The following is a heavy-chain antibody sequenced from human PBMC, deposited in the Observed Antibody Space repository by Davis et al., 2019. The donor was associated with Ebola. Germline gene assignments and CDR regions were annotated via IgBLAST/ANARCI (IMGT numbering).Heavy chain of an antibody. CDR1: GFTFSSYA. J-gene: IGHJ4*02. Sequence: GGSLRLSCAASGFTFSSYAMHWVRQAPGKGLEWVAVISYDGSNKYYADSVKGRFTISRHNSKNTLYLQMNSLRAEDTAVYYCARYDIVATISDWGQGTLVTVSS. CDR3: ARYDIVATISD. CDR2: ISYDGSNK. V-gene: IGHV3-30*14. D-gene: IGHD5-12*01.